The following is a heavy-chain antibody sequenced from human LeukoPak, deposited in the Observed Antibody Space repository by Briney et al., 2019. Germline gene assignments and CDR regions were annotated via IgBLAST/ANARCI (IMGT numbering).Heavy chain of an antibody. V-gene: IGHV4-59*01. D-gene: IGHD3-10*01. CDR1: GGSISSYY. CDR3: ASTRGHGSGSYYNPYYYYYGMDV. J-gene: IGHJ6*02. Sequence: SETLSLTCTVSGGSISSYYWSWIRQPPGKGLEWIGYIYYSGSTNYNPSLKSRVTISVDTSKNQFSLKLSSVTAADTAVYYCASTRGHGSGSYYNPYYYYYGMDVWGQGTTVTVSS. CDR2: IYYSGST.